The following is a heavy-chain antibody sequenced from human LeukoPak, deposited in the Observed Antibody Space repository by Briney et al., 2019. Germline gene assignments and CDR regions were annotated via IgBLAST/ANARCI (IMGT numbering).Heavy chain of an antibody. CDR2: IYYSGST. CDR3: ARDMGNYFDY. Sequence: KPSETLSLTCTVSGGSISSYYWSWIRQPPGKGLEWIGYIYYSGSTNYNPSLKSRVTISVDTSKNQFSLKLSSVTAADTAVYYCARDMGNYFDYWGQGTLVTVSS. J-gene: IGHJ4*02. V-gene: IGHV4-59*01. D-gene: IGHD7-27*01. CDR1: GGSISSYY.